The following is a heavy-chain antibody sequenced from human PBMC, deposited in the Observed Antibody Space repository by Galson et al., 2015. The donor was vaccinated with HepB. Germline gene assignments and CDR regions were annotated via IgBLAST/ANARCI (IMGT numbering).Heavy chain of an antibody. V-gene: IGHV3-23*01. CDR1: GFTFSSYA. Sequence: SLRLSCAASGFTFSSYAMSWVRQAPGKGLEWVSDISGSGGNTHYADSVKGRFTISRDNSKNTLYLQMNSLRAEDTAVYFCAKPLLTVSGGSSAFFDYWGQVTLVTVSS. CDR2: ISGSGGNT. CDR3: AKPLLTVSGGSSAFFDY. D-gene: IGHD3-16*01. J-gene: IGHJ4*02.